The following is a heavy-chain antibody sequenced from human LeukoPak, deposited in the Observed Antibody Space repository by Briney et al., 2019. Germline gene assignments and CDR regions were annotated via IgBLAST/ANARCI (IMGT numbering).Heavy chain of an antibody. CDR3: ARERGEFGGSYFLDY. CDR2: INAGDGNT. Sequence: ASVKVSCKASGYSFTSYAVHWVRRAPGQSLEWMGYINAGDGNTKYSQEFQGRVTITRDTSASIVYMELSSLRSEDMAFYYCARERGEFGGSYFLDYWGQGTLVTVSS. V-gene: IGHV1-3*03. J-gene: IGHJ4*02. D-gene: IGHD1-26*01. CDR1: GYSFTSYA.